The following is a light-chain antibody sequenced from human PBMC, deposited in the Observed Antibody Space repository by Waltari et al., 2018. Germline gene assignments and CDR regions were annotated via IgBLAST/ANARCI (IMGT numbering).Light chain of an antibody. Sequence: QSALTQPASVSASPGQSITISCTGTSSDVGGYNYVSWHLQHPGKAPRLLIYDVTNRPSGVSNRFSGSKSGNTASLTISGVQTEDEADYYCSSYTSSSTYVFGTGTKVTVL. CDR2: DVT. J-gene: IGLJ1*01. V-gene: IGLV2-14*01. CDR1: SSDVGGYNY. CDR3: SSYTSSSTYV.